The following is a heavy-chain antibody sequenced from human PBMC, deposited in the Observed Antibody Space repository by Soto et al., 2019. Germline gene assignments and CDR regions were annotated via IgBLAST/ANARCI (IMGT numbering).Heavy chain of an antibody. CDR1: GFSFRSYW. V-gene: IGHV3-7*01. CDR2: LNQDGSTK. CDR3: ERDPYYGAIYY. Sequence: EVELVESVGGLVQPGGSLRLSCVASGFSFRSYWMSWVRQVPGRGLEWVAQLNQDGSTKAYVDAVKGRVTISRDNAKHSLYLQSNSLSVADTAVYYCERDPYYGAIYYWGQGTLGTVCS. D-gene: IGHD3-10*01. J-gene: IGHJ4*02.